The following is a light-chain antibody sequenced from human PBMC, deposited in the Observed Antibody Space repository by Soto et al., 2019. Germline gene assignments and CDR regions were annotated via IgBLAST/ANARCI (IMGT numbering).Light chain of an antibody. J-gene: IGKJ1*01. CDR3: QQYNSYWWT. V-gene: IGKV1-5*01. Sequence: DIQMTQSPSTLSASVGDRVTITCRASQSISSWLAWYQQKPGKAPKLLIYDASSLESGVPSRFSGSGARTEFTITISSLQPDDFETYYCQQYNSYWWTFGQGTKVEIK. CDR1: QSISSW. CDR2: DAS.